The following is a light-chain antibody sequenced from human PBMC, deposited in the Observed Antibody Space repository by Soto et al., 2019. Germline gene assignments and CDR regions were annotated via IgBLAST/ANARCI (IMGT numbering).Light chain of an antibody. CDR2: GNS. Sequence: QSVLTQPPSVSGAPGQRVTISCTGSSSNIGAGYEVHWYQQLPGTAPKLLIYGNSNRPSGVPDRFSGSKSGTSASLAITGLRAEDEADYYCQSYDSSLSGGVFGGGTKLTVL. V-gene: IGLV1-40*01. CDR3: QSYDSSLSGGV. J-gene: IGLJ3*02. CDR1: SSNIGAGYE.